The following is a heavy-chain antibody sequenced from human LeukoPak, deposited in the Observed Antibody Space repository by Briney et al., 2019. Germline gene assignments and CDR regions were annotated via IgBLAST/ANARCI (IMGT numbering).Heavy chain of an antibody. CDR1: GYTFTSYA. Sequence: ASVKVSCKASGYTFTSYAMHWVRQAPGQRLEWMGWINAGNGNTKYSQKFQGRVTITRVTSASTAYMELSSLRSEDTAVYYCARSPYCSSANCPFDLWGQGTLVTVSS. V-gene: IGHV1-3*01. J-gene: IGHJ5*02. D-gene: IGHD2-2*01. CDR2: INAGNGNT. CDR3: ARSPYCSSANCPFDL.